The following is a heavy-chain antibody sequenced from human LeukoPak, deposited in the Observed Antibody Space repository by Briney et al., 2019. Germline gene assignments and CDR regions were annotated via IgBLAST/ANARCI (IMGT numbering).Heavy chain of an antibody. Sequence: PSETLSLTFTVSGYSISSGYYRGWIRQPPGKGLEWIGNMYHSGITYYNASLKSRVTISVDTSNNQFSLKLNSVTAADTAVYYCARLKGYSYGNFDYWGQGTLVTVSS. CDR1: GYSISSGYY. CDR3: ARLKGYSYGNFDY. V-gene: IGHV4-38-2*02. D-gene: IGHD5-18*01. CDR2: MYHSGIT. J-gene: IGHJ4*02.